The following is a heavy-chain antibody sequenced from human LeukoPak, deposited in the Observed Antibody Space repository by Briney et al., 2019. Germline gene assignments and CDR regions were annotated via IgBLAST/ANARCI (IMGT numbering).Heavy chain of an antibody. CDR1: GYTFTSYD. J-gene: IGHJ4*02. CDR3: ARLLLWFGEARHFDY. CDR2: MNPNSGNT. D-gene: IGHD3-10*01. Sequence: ASVKVSCKASGYTFTSYDINWVRQATGQGLEWMGWMNPNSGNTGYAQKFQGRVTITRNTPISTAYMELSSLRSEDTAVYYCARLLLWFGEARHFDYWGQGTLVTVSS. V-gene: IGHV1-8*03.